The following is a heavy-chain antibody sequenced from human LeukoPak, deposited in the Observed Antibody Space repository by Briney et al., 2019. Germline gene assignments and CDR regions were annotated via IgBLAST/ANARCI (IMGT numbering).Heavy chain of an antibody. J-gene: IGHJ1*01. CDR2: IYYSGST. CDR3: ARMGRTEGYCGGDCYSGAENFQH. D-gene: IGHD2-21*02. V-gene: IGHV4-59*08. Sequence: SETLSLTCTVSGGSISSYYWSWIRQPPGKGLEWIGYIYYSGSTNYNPSLKSRVTISVDTSKNQFSLKLSSVTAADTAVYYCARMGRTEGYCGGDCYSGAENFQHWGQGTLVTVSS. CDR1: GGSISSYY.